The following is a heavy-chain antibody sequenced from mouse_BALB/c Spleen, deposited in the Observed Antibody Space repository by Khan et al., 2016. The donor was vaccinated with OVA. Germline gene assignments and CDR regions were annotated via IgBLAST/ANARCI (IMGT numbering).Heavy chain of an antibody. CDR2: ISSGSSTL. V-gene: IGHV5-17*02. Sequence: EVELQESGGGLVQPGGSRKLSCAASGFTFSRFGMHWVRQAPEKGLEWVAYISSGSSTLYYADTVKGRFTISRDSPRNTLFLQMTSLRSDDTAMYYYESSNRDYWGQGTTRTVSS. CDR1: GFTFSRFG. J-gene: IGHJ2*01. D-gene: IGHD4-1*01. CDR3: ESSNRDY.